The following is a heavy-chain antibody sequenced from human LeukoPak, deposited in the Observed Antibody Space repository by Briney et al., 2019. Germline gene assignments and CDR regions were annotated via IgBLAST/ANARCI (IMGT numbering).Heavy chain of an antibody. V-gene: IGHV1-69*05. CDR1: GGTFSSYA. CDR2: IIPISGTA. J-gene: IGHJ4*02. D-gene: IGHD5-24*01. CDR3: AREMATITVLFDY. Sequence: SVKVSCKASGGTFSSYAISWVRQAPGQGLEWMGRIIPISGTANHAQKFQGRVTITTDESTSTAYMELSSLRSEDTAVYYCAREMATITVLFDYWGQGTLVTVSS.